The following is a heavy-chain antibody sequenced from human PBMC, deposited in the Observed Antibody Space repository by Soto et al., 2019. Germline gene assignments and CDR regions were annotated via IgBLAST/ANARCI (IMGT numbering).Heavy chain of an antibody. D-gene: IGHD1-26*01. Sequence: DAVKVSCKASGYTFTSYGISWVRQAPGQGLEWMGWIGAYNGKTNNAQKLQGRVTMTTDTSTSTAYMELRSLRSDDTAVYYCARDRLGATGDYWGQGTLVTVSS. J-gene: IGHJ4*02. CDR2: IGAYNGKT. V-gene: IGHV1-18*01. CDR3: ARDRLGATGDY. CDR1: GYTFTSYG.